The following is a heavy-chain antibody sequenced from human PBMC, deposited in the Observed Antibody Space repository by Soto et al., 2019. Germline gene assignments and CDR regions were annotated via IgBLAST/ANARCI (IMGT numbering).Heavy chain of an antibody. CDR3: ARAIAQDWFDP. CDR2: IYSGGST. V-gene: IGHV3-53*01. D-gene: IGHD6-13*01. J-gene: IGHJ5*02. CDR1: GFSVSSNY. Sequence: GSLRLSCAASGFSVSSNYMSWVRQAPGKGLEWVSLIYSGGSTYYADSVKGRFTISRDNSKNTLFLQMNSLRAEDTAVYYCARAIAQDWFDPWGQGTLVTVSS.